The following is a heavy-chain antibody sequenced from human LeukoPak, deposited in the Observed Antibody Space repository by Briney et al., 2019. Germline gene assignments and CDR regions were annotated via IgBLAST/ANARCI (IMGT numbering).Heavy chain of an antibody. Sequence: GESLKISCQLSGYSFTSYYIAWVRQMPGKGLEYMGIVFPSDSNIMYSPSFEGQVAISADKSVDTAYLQWSSLKASDSAMYYCEGGRWISPGHWGQGTLVTVSS. D-gene: IGHD2-2*03. J-gene: IGHJ4*02. CDR1: GYSFTSYY. V-gene: IGHV5-51*01. CDR3: EGGRWISPGH. CDR2: VFPSDSNI.